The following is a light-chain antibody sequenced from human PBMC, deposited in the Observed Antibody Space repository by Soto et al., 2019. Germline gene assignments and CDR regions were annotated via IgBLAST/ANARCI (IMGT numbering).Light chain of an antibody. CDR2: RNS. Sequence: QSVLTQPPSVSGAPGPRVTISCTGGSSNIGAGYDVHWYQQLPGTAPKLRIYRNSNRPSGVPDRFSGSKSGTSASLAITGLQAEDEADYYCQSCDSSLSGSGVFGTGTKLTVL. CDR1: SSNIGAGYD. CDR3: QSCDSSLSGSGV. J-gene: IGLJ1*01. V-gene: IGLV1-40*01.